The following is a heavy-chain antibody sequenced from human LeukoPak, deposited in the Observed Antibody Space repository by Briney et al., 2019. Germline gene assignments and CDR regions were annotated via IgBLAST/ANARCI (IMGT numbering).Heavy chain of an antibody. CDR1: GFTISSYA. CDR3: AKVNGYSYGYGAGSPFDY. CDR2: ISGSGGST. J-gene: IGHJ4*02. D-gene: IGHD5-18*01. V-gene: IGHV3-23*01. Sequence: GGSLRLSCAASGFTISSYAMSWVRQAPGKGLEWVSAISGSGGSTYYADSVKGRFTISRDNSKNTLHLQMNSLRAEDTAVYYCAKVNGYSYGYGAGSPFDYWGQGTLVTVSS.